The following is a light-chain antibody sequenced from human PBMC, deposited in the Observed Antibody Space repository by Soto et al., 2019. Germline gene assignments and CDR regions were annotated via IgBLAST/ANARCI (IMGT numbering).Light chain of an antibody. CDR2: DVS. J-gene: IGLJ1*01. CDR3: SSYTTSNTRQIV. V-gene: IGLV2-14*03. Sequence: QSVLTQPASGSGAPGQSSNISCTGTSSDVGGYNYVSWYQHHPGKAPKLIIYDVSNRPSGVSNPFSGSKSGNTASLTISGLQPEDEADYYCSSYTTSNTRQIVFGTGTKVPS. CDR1: SSDVGGYNY.